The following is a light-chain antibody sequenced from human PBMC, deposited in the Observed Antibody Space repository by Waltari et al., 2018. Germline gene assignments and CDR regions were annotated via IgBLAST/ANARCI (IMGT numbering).Light chain of an antibody. CDR2: RDN. V-gene: IGLV3-1*01. CDR3: QAWDSGIV. J-gene: IGLJ2*01. Sequence: SYEVTQPPSVSVSPGQTATITCSGDKVWAKSVCWYQQKAGQSPVLLSYRDNMRPSGIPERFSGSNSGNTATLTISGTQALDEADYHCQAWDSGIVFGGGTKLTVL. CDR1: KVWAKS.